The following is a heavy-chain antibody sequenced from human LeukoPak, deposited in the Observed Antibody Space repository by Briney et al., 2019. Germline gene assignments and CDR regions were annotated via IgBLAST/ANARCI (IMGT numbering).Heavy chain of an antibody. J-gene: IGHJ4*02. D-gene: IGHD4-17*01. V-gene: IGHV3-48*04. Sequence: GGSLRLSCAASGFTFSRYGMNWVRQAPGKGLEWVSYITSSSSVIYYADSVKGRFTISRDNAKNSLYLQMNGLRAEDTAVYYCVKDSTTVTTSDYFDYWGPGTLVTVSS. CDR2: ITSSSSVI. CDR3: VKDSTTVTTSDYFDY. CDR1: GFTFSRYG.